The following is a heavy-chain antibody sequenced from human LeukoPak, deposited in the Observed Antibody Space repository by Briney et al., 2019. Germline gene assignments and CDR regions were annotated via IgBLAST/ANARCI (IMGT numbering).Heavy chain of an antibody. J-gene: IGHJ5*02. CDR2: ISGSGGST. Sequence: GGSLRLSCAASGFTFSNYAMSWVRQAPGKGLEWVSAISGSGGSTYYADSVKGRFTISRDNSKNTLYLQMNSLGAEDTAVYYCASQKEDYYDSSGHRWGQGTLVTVSS. CDR1: GFTFSNYA. CDR3: ASQKEDYYDSSGHR. V-gene: IGHV3-23*01. D-gene: IGHD3-22*01.